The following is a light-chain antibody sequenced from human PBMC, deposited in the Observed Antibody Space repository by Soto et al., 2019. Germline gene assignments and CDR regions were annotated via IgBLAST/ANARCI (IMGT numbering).Light chain of an antibody. Sequence: DIVSTQSPGTLSLSPGERATLPCGASQSIISRSLAWYQQKPGQAPRLLIYDASSRPTGIPDRFRASGSGTDFTLTISSLEPEDFAVYYCQQYVASPYTFGQGTKVDIK. J-gene: IGKJ2*01. CDR3: QQYVASPYT. CDR2: DAS. CDR1: QSIISRS. V-gene: IGKV3-20*01.